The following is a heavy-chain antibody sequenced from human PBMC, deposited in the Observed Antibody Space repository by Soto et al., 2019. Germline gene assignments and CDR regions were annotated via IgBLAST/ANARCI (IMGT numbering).Heavy chain of an antibody. CDR1: GFSFSSYS. CDR2: ISSRSDVI. CDR3: ARPGQGVLFYYAMDV. Sequence: EVRLVESGGGLVQPGGSLRLSCAASGFSFSSYSMNWVRQAPGKGLEWISYISSRSDVIYYADSLKGRFTVSRDNAKNSLYLQMNSLGDEDSAVYYCARPGQGVLFYYAMDVWGQGTTVTVSS. V-gene: IGHV3-48*02. J-gene: IGHJ6*02. D-gene: IGHD3-10*01.